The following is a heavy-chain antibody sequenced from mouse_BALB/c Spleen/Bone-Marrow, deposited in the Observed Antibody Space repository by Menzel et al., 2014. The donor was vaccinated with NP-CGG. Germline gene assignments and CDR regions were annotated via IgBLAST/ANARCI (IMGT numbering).Heavy chain of an antibody. D-gene: IGHD1-1*01. V-gene: IGHV1-80*01. Sequence: VQLVESGAELVRPGSSVKISCKASGYAFSSYWMNWVKQRPGQGLEWIGQICPGDGDTNYNGKFKGKATLTADKSSSTAYMQLSSLTSEDSAVYFCAREDGSSPFAYWGQGTLVTVSA. CDR2: ICPGDGDT. CDR3: AREDGSSPFAY. CDR1: GYAFSSYW. J-gene: IGHJ3*01.